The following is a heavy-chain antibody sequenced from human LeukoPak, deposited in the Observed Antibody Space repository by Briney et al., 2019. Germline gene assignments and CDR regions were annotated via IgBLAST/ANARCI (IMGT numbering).Heavy chain of an antibody. CDR1: GYSFTSYW. Sequence: GESLKISCKGSGYSFTSYWIGWVRQMPGKGLEWMGIISPDDSDTRYSPSFQGQVIISGDKSISTAYLEWTSLKTSDTAMYYCARRAGSPYYNEIYFDYWGQGTLVTVSS. CDR3: ARRAGSPYYNEIYFDY. J-gene: IGHJ4*02. V-gene: IGHV5-51*01. D-gene: IGHD3-10*01. CDR2: ISPDDSDT.